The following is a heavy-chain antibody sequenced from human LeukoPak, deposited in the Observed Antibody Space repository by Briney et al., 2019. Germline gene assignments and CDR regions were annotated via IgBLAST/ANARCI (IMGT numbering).Heavy chain of an antibody. V-gene: IGHV3-23*01. CDR2: ISGSGGST. CDR1: GFTFSSYA. D-gene: IGHD6-6*01. J-gene: IGHJ4*02. CDR3: AKGRIAARLTFDY. Sequence: GGSLRLSCEASGFTFSSYAMSWVRQAPGKGLEWVSAISGSGGSTYYADSVKGRFTISRDNSKNTLYLQMNSLRAEDTAVYYCAKGRIAARLTFDYWGQGTLVTVSS.